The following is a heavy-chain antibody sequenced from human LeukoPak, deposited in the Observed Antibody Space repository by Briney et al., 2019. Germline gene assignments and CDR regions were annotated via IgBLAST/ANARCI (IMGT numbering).Heavy chain of an antibody. V-gene: IGHV1-18*01. CDR1: GYTFTSYG. CDR3: ALSLCGSCYWFNP. J-gene: IGHJ5*02. CDR2: ISVYNDNT. D-gene: IGHD2-15*01. Sequence: ASVKVSCKASGYTFTSYGISWVRQAPGQGLEWMGWISVYNDNTNYAQKLQGRVTMTTDTSTSTAYMELGSLRSDDTAVYYCALSLCGSCYWFNPWGQGTLVTVSS.